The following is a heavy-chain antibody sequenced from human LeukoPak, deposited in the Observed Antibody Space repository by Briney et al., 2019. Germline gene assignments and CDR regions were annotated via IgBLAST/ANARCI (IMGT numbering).Heavy chain of an antibody. D-gene: IGHD5-12*01. Sequence: PGRSLRLSCAASGFTFNSYGMHWVRQAPGKGLEWVAVISYDGSNKYYADSVKGRFTISRDNSKNTLYLQMNSLRAEDTAVYYCAKDHIGYSGYDSFYFDYWGQGTLVTVSS. V-gene: IGHV3-30*18. CDR1: GFTFNSYG. CDR2: ISYDGSNK. J-gene: IGHJ4*02. CDR3: AKDHIGYSGYDSFYFDY.